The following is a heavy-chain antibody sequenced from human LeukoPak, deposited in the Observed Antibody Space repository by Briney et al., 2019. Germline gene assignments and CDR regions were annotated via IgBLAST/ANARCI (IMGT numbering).Heavy chain of an antibody. V-gene: IGHV3-48*03. CDR3: ARELRMVELYFSYYFDA. Sequence: GGSLRLSCAASGFSFSDYDMNWVRQAPGKGPEWVSYITSSGATKDYADSVKGRFTISRDNAKTSLYLQMNSLRVEDTAVYYCARELRMVELYFSYYFDAWGKGTPVTVSS. J-gene: IGHJ6*03. CDR2: ITSSGATK. D-gene: IGHD1-7*01. CDR1: GFSFSDYD.